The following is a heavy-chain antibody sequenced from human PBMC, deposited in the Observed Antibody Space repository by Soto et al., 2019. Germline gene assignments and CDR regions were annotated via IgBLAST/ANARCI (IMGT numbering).Heavy chain of an antibody. CDR1: GGFLSSSNYY. V-gene: IGHV4-61*01. J-gene: IGHJ5*02. CDR2: IYHSGRT. Sequence: SETLSPTCSVSGGFLSSSNYYWSWIRQPPGKGLEWIGYIYHSGRTNYNPSLKSRVTISVDTSKNQFSLKVNSVNAADAAVYYCARGALRFLGNRFDPWGQGTRVTVSS. CDR3: ARGALRFLGNRFDP. D-gene: IGHD3-3*01.